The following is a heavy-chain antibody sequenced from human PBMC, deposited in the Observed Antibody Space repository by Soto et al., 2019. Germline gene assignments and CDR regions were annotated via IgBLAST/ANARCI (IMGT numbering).Heavy chain of an antibody. V-gene: IGHV4-31*03. CDR3: ARLSSSGWPIDS. J-gene: IGHJ4*02. CDR2: TYYSENT. D-gene: IGHD6-19*01. Sequence: SETLSLTCTVSGGSISSGGYYWNWIRQHPGKGLEWIGYTYYSENTYYNPSLNSRITISADTSKNQFSLKLSSVTAADTAVYYCARLSSSGWPIDSWGQGILVTVSS. CDR1: GGSISSGGYY.